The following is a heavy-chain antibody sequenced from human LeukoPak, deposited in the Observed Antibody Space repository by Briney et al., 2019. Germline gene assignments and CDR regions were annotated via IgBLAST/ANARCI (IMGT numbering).Heavy chain of an antibody. J-gene: IGHJ5*02. CDR3: ARGRSDFWSGYFNWFDP. V-gene: IGHV4-30-4*01. CDR2: IYYSGST. D-gene: IGHD3-3*01. CDR1: GGSISSGDYY. Sequence: SETLSLTCTVSGGSISSGDYYWSWIRQPPGKGLEWTGYIYYSGSTYYNPSLKSRVTISVDTSKNQFSLKLSSVTAADTAVYYCARGRSDFWSGYFNWFDPWGQGTLVTVSS.